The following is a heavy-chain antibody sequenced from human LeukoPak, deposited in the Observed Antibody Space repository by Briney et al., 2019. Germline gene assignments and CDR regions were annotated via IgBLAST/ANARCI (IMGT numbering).Heavy chain of an antibody. CDR1: GFTFSTYA. V-gene: IGHV3-23*01. Sequence: GGSLRLSCAASGFTFSTYALNWVRQAPGKGLEWVSGISSSGSGDHTYYADSVKGRFTISRDNSKNTLYLQMNSLRAEDTAVYYCAKDAPVAATSRLFDVWGQGTMVAVSS. D-gene: IGHD2-15*01. J-gene: IGHJ3*01. CDR2: ISSSGSGDHT. CDR3: AKDAPVAATSRLFDV.